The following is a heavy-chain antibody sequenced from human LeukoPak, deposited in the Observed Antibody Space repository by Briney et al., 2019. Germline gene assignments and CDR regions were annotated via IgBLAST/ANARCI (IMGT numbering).Heavy chain of an antibody. V-gene: IGHV3-15*01. Sequence: GGSLRLSCAASGFTFSNAWMSWVRRAPGKGLEWVGRIKSRTDGCTTDYAAPVKGRFTISRDDSKNTLYLQMNSLKTEDTAVYYCTALIYGDYDYWGQGTLVTVSS. J-gene: IGHJ4*02. CDR3: TALIYGDYDY. D-gene: IGHD4-17*01. CDR1: GFTFSNAW. CDR2: IKSRTDGCTT.